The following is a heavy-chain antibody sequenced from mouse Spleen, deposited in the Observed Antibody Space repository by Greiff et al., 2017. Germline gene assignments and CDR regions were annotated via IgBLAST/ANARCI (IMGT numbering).Heavy chain of an antibody. J-gene: IGHJ4*01. CDR1: GFTFSSYT. D-gene: IGHD1-1*01. CDR2: ISGGGGNT. Sequence: EVQVVESGGGLVKPGGSLKLSCAASGFTFSSYTMSWVRQTPEKRLEWVATISGGGGNTYYPASVKGRFTISRDNAKNTLYLQMSSLRSEDTALYDCARNYGGYAMDYWGQGTSVTVPS. V-gene: IGHV5-9*01. CDR3: ARNYGGYAMDY.